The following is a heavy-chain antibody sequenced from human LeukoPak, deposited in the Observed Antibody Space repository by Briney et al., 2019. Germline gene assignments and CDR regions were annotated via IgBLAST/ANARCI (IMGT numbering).Heavy chain of an antibody. CDR3: ARAARAGYYPRYYYYYYMDV. D-gene: IGHD3-22*01. Sequence: ASVKVSCKASGYTFTGYYVHWVRQAPGQGLEWMGWINPNSAGTNYAQKFQGRVTMTRDTSISTAYMELSRLRSDDTAVYYCARAARAGYYPRYYYYYYMDVWGKGTTVTVSS. CDR2: INPNSAGT. CDR1: GYTFTGYY. V-gene: IGHV1-2*02. J-gene: IGHJ6*03.